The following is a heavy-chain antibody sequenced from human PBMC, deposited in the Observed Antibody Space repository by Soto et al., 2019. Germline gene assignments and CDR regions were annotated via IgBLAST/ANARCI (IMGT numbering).Heavy chain of an antibody. J-gene: IGHJ3*02. D-gene: IGHD3-16*01. V-gene: IGHV3-7*03. CDR1: AFTFSSYW. CDR3: ARDLFEAARRGEYAFDI. Sequence: GGSLRLSCAASAFTFSSYWMSWVRQAPGKGLEWVANIKQDGSEKYYVDSVKGRFTISRDNAKNSLYLQMNSLRAEDTAVYYCARDLFEAARRGEYAFDIWGQGTMVTVS. CDR2: IKQDGSEK.